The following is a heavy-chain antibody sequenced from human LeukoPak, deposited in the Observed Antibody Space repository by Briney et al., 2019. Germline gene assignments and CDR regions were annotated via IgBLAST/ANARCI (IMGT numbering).Heavy chain of an antibody. CDR3: ASLDTAKQPLANH. CDR2: IREERGQE. D-gene: IGHD5-18*01. J-gene: IGHJ5*02. V-gene: IGHV3-7*03. Sequence: GGSLRLSCVASGLTVSNHWMSWVRQAPGKGLEWVANIREERGQEYYVDSVKGRFTISKNSAKDSLYLQMNTLRVEDTAMYYCASLDTAKQPLANHWGQGTLVTASS. CDR1: GLTVSNHW.